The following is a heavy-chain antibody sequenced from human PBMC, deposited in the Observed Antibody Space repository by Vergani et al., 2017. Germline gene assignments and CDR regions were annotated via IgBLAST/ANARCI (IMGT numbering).Heavy chain of an antibody. J-gene: IGHJ6*03. CDR2: IYYSGST. CDR1: GGSISSGGYY. Sequence: QVQLQESGPGLVKPSQTLSLTCTVSGGSISSGGYYWSWIRQHPGKGLEWIGYIYYSGSTYYNPSLKSRVTISVDTSKNQFSLKLSSVTAADTAVYYCARXRWGYCSSTSCYTHYYYYYYMDVWGKGTTVTVSS. CDR3: ARXRWGYCSSTSCYTHYYYYYYMDV. V-gene: IGHV4-31*03. D-gene: IGHD2-2*02.